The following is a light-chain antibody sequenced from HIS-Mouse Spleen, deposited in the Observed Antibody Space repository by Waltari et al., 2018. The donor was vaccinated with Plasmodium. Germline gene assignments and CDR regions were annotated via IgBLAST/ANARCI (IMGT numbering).Light chain of an antibody. CDR3: QSADSSGTDWV. CDR2: KDS. CDR1: ALPTQS. V-gene: IGLV3-25*03. J-gene: IGLJ3*02. Sequence: YELTQPPSVSVSPGQTSRITCSGDALPTQSAYWYQQKPGQAPVLVIYKDSERPSGIPGRFSGSSSGTTVTLTISGVQAEGEADYYCQSADSSGTDWVFGGGTKLTVL.